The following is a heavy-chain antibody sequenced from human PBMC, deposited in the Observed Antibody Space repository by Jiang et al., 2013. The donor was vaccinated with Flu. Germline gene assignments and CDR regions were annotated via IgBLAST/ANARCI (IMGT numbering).Heavy chain of an antibody. V-gene: IGHV3-23*01. J-gene: IGHJ4*02. Sequence: VQLLESGGGLIQPGGSLRLSCAASGFTFDSFAMTWVRQAPGKGLEWVSAISDSGDTTYYADSVKGRFTISRDNSKNTLYLQMNSLRAEDTAVYFCARGLTWGRYGANLYCIDYWGPGTLVTVSS. CDR1: GFTFDSFA. D-gene: IGHD3-16*01. CDR3: ARGLTWGRYGANLYCIDY. CDR2: ISDSGDTT.